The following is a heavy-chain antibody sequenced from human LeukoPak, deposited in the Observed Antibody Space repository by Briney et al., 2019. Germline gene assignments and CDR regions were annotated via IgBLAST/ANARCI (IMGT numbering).Heavy chain of an antibody. D-gene: IGHD6-19*01. CDR1: GFTFDDYA. CDR2: ISWNSGSI. Sequence: GGSLRLSCAASGFTFDDYAMHWVRQAPGKGLEWVSGISWNSGSIGYADSVKGRFTISRDNAKNSLYLQMNSLRAEDTALYYCAKSQASWYSSDIDYWGQGTLVTVSS. CDR3: AKSQASWYSSDIDY. J-gene: IGHJ4*02. V-gene: IGHV3-9*01.